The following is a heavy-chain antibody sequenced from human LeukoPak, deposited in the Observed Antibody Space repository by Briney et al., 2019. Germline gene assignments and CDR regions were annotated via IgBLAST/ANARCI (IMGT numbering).Heavy chain of an antibody. J-gene: IGHJ4*02. CDR1: GYTFTGYY. V-gene: IGHV1-2*02. Sequence: GASVKVSCKASGYTFTGYYMHWVRQAPGQGLEWMGWINPNSGGTKYAQKFQGRVTMTTDTSISTAYMELSRLRSDDTAVYYCARLYSSSSGGNWGQGTLVTVSS. D-gene: IGHD6-13*01. CDR2: INPNSGGT. CDR3: ARLYSSSSGGN.